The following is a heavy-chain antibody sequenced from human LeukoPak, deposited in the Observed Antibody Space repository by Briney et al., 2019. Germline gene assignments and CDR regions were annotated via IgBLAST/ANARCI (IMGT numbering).Heavy chain of an antibody. D-gene: IGHD3-22*01. CDR2: VNHRGST. CDR3: ASRPKYYYDSSGRRFDY. V-gene: IGHV4-39*07. Sequence: PSETLSLTCTVSGGSISSSSYYWGWIRQPPGKGLEWIGEVNHRGSTSYNPSLKSRVIISVDTSKNQFSLKLSSVTAADTAVYYCASRPKYYYDSSGRRFDYWGQGTLVTVSS. CDR1: GGSISSSSYY. J-gene: IGHJ4*02.